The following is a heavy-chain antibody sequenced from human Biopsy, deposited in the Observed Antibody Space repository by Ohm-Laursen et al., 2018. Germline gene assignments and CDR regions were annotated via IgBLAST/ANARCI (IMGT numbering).Heavy chain of an antibody. J-gene: IGHJ2*01. CDR3: ARRPYGGTRYWYFDL. CDR2: IYYSGTT. Sequence: SDTLPLTCTVSGGSVSSGGFYWSWIRQHPGKGLEWIGYIYYSGTTYYNPSLKSLVTISVDTSKNQFSLKLNYVTAADTAVYYCARRPYGGTRYWYFDLWGRGTLVTVSS. CDR1: GGSVSSGGFY. V-gene: IGHV4-31*01. D-gene: IGHD4-23*01.